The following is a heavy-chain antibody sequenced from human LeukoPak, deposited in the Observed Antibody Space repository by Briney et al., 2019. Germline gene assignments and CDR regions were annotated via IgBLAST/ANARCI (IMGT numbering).Heavy chain of an antibody. CDR2: INHSGSA. V-gene: IGHV4-34*01. CDR3: ARGWGMVTTHGGY. J-gene: IGHJ4*02. D-gene: IGHD5-24*01. Sequence: SETLSLTCAVYGGSFSGHFWTWIRQPPGKRLEWIGEINHSGSANNNPSLRSRVTVSVDTSKNQFSLRLTSVTAPDTAVHYCARGWGMVTTHGGYWRKGNLVTVSS. CDR1: GGSFSGHF.